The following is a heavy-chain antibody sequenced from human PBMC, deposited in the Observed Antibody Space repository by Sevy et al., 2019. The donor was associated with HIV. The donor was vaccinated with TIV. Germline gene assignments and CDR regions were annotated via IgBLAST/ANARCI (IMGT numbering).Heavy chain of an antibody. D-gene: IGHD3-10*01. CDR1: GFTFSSYW. CDR2: INSDGSST. V-gene: IGHV3-74*01. Sequence: GGSLRLSCAASGFTFSSYWMHWVRQAPGKGLVWVSRINSDGSSTSYADSVKDRFTISRDNAKNTLYLQMNSLRAEDTAVYYCARSLSISYYYYGMDVWGQGTTVTVSS. CDR3: ARSLSISYYYYGMDV. J-gene: IGHJ6*02.